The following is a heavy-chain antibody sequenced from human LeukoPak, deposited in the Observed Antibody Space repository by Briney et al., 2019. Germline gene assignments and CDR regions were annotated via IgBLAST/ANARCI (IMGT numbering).Heavy chain of an antibody. D-gene: IGHD3-16*01. CDR3: TKDVGVILFDY. CDR2: VSGTGGST. CDR1: GFTFTNYA. J-gene: IGHJ4*02. Sequence: GGSLRLSCAVSGFTFTNYAMSWVRQAPGKGLEWVSAVSGTGGSTYYADSVKGRFTISRDNSKNTLYLQMNSLRAEDSAIYYCTKDVGVILFDYWGQGTLVTVSS. V-gene: IGHV3-23*01.